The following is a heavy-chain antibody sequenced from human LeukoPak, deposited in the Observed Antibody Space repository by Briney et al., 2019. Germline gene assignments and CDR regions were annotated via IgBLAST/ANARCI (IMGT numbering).Heavy chain of an antibody. V-gene: IGHV1-18*01. CDR3: ARDKQTYSSGWAQPFDY. CDR2: ISAYNGNT. CDR1: GYTFTSYG. Sequence: ASVKVSCKASGYTFTSYGISWVRQAPGQGLEWMGWISAYNGNTNYAQKLQGRVTMTTDTSTSTAYMELRSLRSDDTAVYYCARDKQTYSSGWAQPFDYWGQGTLVTVSS. D-gene: IGHD6-19*01. J-gene: IGHJ4*02.